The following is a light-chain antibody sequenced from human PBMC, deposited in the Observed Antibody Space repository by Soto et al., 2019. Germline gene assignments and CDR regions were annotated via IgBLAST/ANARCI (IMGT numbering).Light chain of an antibody. CDR2: KAS. V-gene: IGKV1-5*03. J-gene: IGKJ1*01. Sequence: DIQMTQSPSTLSASVGDSVTITCRASQSINNWLAWYQQKPGKAPSLLIYKASTLEGGVPSRFSGSGSGTEFTLTISSLQPDDSATYYCQHQGTFGLGTKVEI. CDR1: QSINNW. CDR3: QHQGT.